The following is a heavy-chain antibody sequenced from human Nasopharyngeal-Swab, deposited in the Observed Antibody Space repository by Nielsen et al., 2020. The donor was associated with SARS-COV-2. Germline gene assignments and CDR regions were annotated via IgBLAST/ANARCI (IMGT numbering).Heavy chain of an antibody. Sequence: GGSLRLSCVASGFIFYNYWMSWVRQAPGKGLEWVANIKYDGSEKYYVDSVRGRFTISRDNAKNTVYLQMNSLRAEDTAVYYCARVHLVIVPATFDYWGQGTLVTVSS. V-gene: IGHV3-7*01. CDR2: IKYDGSEK. D-gene: IGHD2-2*01. CDR1: GFIFYNYW. J-gene: IGHJ4*02. CDR3: ARVHLVIVPATFDY.